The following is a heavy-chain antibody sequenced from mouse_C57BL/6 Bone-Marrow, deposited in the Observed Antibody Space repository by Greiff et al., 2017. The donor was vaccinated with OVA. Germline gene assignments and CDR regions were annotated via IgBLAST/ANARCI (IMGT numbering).Heavy chain of an antibody. V-gene: IGHV1-15*01. CDR2: IDPETGGT. CDR1: GYTFTDYE. Sequence: QVQLQQSGAELVRPGASVTLSCKASGYTFTDYEMLWVKQTPVHGLEWIGAIDPETGGTAYNQKFKGTAILTADKSSSTAYMELRSLTSEDSAVYYCTRGYSNYNAMDYWGQGTSVTVSS. D-gene: IGHD2-5*01. J-gene: IGHJ4*01. CDR3: TRGYSNYNAMDY.